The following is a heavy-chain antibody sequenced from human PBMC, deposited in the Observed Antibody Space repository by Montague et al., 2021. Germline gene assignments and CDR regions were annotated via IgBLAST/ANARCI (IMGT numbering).Heavy chain of an antibody. Sequence: SLRLSCAASGFTLSSYVMHWVRQAPGKGLVWVSRISHDGTVTTYADSVKGRFTISRDNAKNTLFLQMNSLRAEDTAVYYCTRDVNWDLFDYWGQGALVTVSS. CDR3: TRDVNWDLFDY. V-gene: IGHV3-74*01. J-gene: IGHJ4*02. CDR1: GFTLSSYV. CDR2: ISHDGTVT. D-gene: IGHD7-27*01.